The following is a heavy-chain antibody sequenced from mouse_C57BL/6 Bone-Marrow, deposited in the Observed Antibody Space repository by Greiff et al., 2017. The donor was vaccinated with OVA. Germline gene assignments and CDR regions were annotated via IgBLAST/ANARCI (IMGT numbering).Heavy chain of an antibody. CDR1: GYAFSSSW. D-gene: IGHD2-1*01. Sequence: VQRVESGPELVKPGASVKISCKASGYAFSSSWMNWVKQRPGKGLEWIGRIYPGDGDTNYNGKFKGKATLTADKSSSTAYMQLSSLTSEDSAVYFCARYYYGNHNWGQGTTLTVSS. V-gene: IGHV1-82*01. CDR3: ARYYYGNHN. J-gene: IGHJ2*01. CDR2: IYPGDGDT.